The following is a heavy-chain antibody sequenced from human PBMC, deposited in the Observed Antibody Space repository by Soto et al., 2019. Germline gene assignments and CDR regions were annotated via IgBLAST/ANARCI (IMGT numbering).Heavy chain of an antibody. CDR2: IYYDGSGS. Sequence: QVQLVESGGGVVQPGGSLRLSCEASGFTFRDYGFHWVRQAPGKGLEWVAVIYYDGSGSDYEDSVRGRFIFSRDISTNTLYMQMKSLRAEDTDVYYCVRDDCSGGTCYGGYWGQGTLVTVSS. J-gene: IGHJ4*02. CDR3: VRDDCSGGTCYGGY. CDR1: GFTFRDYG. V-gene: IGHV3-33*01. D-gene: IGHD2-15*01.